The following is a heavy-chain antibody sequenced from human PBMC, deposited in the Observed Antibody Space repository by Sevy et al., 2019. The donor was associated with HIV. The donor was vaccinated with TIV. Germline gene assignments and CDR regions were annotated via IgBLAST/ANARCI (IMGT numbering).Heavy chain of an antibody. V-gene: IGHV4-34*01. J-gene: IGHJ6*02. CDR2: INHSGCT. CDR1: GGSFSGYY. Sequence: SETLSLTCAVYGGSFSGYYWSWIRQPPGKGLEWIGEINHSGCTNYNPSLKSRVTISVDTSKNQFSLKLSSVTAADTAVYYCARGPYYYDSSGYYNRGRRYYYYYGMDVWGQGTTVTVSS. D-gene: IGHD3-22*01. CDR3: ARGPYYYDSSGYYNRGRRYYYYYGMDV.